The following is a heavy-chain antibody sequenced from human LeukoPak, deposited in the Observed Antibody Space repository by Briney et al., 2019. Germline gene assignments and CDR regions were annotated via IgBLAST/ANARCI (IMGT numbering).Heavy chain of an antibody. CDR3: ARRGYYDSSGYYRLEYFDY. D-gene: IGHD3-22*01. CDR1: GGSISSGGYY. Sequence: SETLSLTCTVSGGSISSGGYYWGWIRQPPGKGLEWIGSIYYSGSTYYNPSLKSRVTISVDTSKNQFSLKLSSVTAADTAVYYCARRGYYDSSGYYRLEYFDYWGQGTLVTVSS. V-gene: IGHV4-39*01. J-gene: IGHJ4*02. CDR2: IYYSGST.